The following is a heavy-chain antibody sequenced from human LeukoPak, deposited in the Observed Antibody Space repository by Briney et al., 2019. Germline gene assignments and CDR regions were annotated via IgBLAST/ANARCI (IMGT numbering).Heavy chain of an antibody. D-gene: IGHD6-13*01. V-gene: IGHV4-59*10. J-gene: IGHJ5*02. CDR2: IYTSGST. Sequence: SETLSLTCAVYGGSFSGYYWSWIRQPAGKGLEWIGRIYTSGSTNYNPSLKSRVTMSVDTSKNQFSLKLSSVTAADTAVYYCARAYTRYSSSWYMGFDWFDPWGQGTLVTVSS. CDR3: ARAYTRYSSSWYMGFDWFDP. CDR1: GGSFSGYY.